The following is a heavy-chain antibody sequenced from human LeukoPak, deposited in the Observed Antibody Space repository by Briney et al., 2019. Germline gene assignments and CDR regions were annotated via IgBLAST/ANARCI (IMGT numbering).Heavy chain of an antibody. V-gene: IGHV1-46*01. CDR2: INLSGGST. CDR3: ARDGYVSSGWYSMGFDP. J-gene: IGHJ5*02. Sequence: GASVKVSCKASGYTFTSYYMHWVRQAPGQGLEWMGIINLSGGSTSYAQKFQGRVTMTRDTSTSTVYMELSSLRSEDTAVYYCARDGYVSSGWYSMGFDPWGQGTLVTVSS. D-gene: IGHD6-19*01. CDR1: GYTFTSYY.